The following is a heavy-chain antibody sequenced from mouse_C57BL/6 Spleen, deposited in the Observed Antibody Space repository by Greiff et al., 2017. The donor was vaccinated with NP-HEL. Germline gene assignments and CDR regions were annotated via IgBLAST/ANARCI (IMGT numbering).Heavy chain of an antibody. D-gene: IGHD2-2*01. V-gene: IGHV1-50*01. CDR3: ARWLPHYYAMDY. CDR1: GYTFTSYW. J-gene: IGHJ4*01. Sequence: QVHVKQPGAELVKPGASVKLSCKASGYTFTSYWMQWVKQRPGQGLEWIGEIDPSDSYTNYNQKFKGKATLTVDTSSSTAYMQLSSLTSEDSAVYYCARWLPHYYAMDYWGQGTSVTVSS. CDR2: IDPSDSYT.